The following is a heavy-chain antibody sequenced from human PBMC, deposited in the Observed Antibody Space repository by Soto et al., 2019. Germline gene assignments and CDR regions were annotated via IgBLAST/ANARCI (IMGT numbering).Heavy chain of an antibody. CDR3: AKDISSYSGSYTYYFDY. CDR1: GFSFGKYA. D-gene: IGHD1-26*01. V-gene: IGHV3-30*18. CDR2: ISHDGSKK. Sequence: QVQLVESGGGVVQPGRSLRLSCVASGFSFGKYAMHWVRQAPGKELEWVAVISHDGSKKYSADSVMGRFTISRDNSENTLFLQVNSLRGEDTGVYYCAKDISSYSGSYTYYFDYWGQGTLVTVSA. J-gene: IGHJ4*02.